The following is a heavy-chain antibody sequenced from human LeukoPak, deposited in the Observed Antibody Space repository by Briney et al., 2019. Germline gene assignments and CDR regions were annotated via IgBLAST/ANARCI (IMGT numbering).Heavy chain of an antibody. CDR3: ARLVPAAESPFDY. J-gene: IGHJ4*02. CDR1: GGSFSGYY. D-gene: IGHD2-2*01. CDR2: INLTGST. Sequence: ASETLSLTCAVYGGSFSGYYWSWIRQPPGKGLEWIGEINLTGSTNYNPSLKSRVTISVDTSKNQFSLKLSSVTAADTAVYYCARLVPAAESPFDYWGQGTLVTVSS. V-gene: IGHV4-34*01.